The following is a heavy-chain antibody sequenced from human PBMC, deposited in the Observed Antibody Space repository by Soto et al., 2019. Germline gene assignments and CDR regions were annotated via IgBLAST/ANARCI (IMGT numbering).Heavy chain of an antibody. CDR2: MKYDGSTT. CDR1: GFTFSIYW. D-gene: IGHD4-17*01. CDR3: ARGLRNYYGVDV. Sequence: GGSLRLSCVASGFTFSIYWMHWFRQAPGTGLVWVSRMKYDGSTTSYADSVKGRFTISRDNAKNTVYLQMNSLRAEDTGVYDFARGLRNYYGVDVWGQGTTGTGS. J-gene: IGHJ6*01. V-gene: IGHV3-74*01.